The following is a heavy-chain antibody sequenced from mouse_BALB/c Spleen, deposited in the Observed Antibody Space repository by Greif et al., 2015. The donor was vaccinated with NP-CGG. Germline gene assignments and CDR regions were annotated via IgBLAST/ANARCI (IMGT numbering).Heavy chain of an antibody. Sequence: EVKLVESGAELVRPGALVKLSCKASGFNIKDYYMHWVKQRPEQGLEWIGWIDPENGNTIYDPKFQGKASITADTSSNTAYLQLSSLTSEDTAVYYCALYYYGSSPHYYAMDYWGQGTSVTVSS. V-gene: IGHV14-1*02. CDR1: GFNIKDYY. D-gene: IGHD1-1*01. CDR3: ALYYYGSSPHYYAMDY. CDR2: IDPENGNT. J-gene: IGHJ4*01.